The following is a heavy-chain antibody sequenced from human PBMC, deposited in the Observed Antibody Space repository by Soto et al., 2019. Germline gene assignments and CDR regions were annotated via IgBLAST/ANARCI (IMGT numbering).Heavy chain of an antibody. CDR1: GGSFTSGSYS. CDR2: VSHTGRT. J-gene: IGHJ4*02. Sequence: PSETLSLTCTVSGGSFTSGSYSWSWIRQPPGRGLEWSGYVSHTGRTSYNPSLKSRVSISIDTSKNQFSLNLDSVTAADTAVYFCARDFAYFDSWGQGTLVTVSS. V-gene: IGHV4-61*01. D-gene: IGHD3-3*01. CDR3: ARDFAYFDS.